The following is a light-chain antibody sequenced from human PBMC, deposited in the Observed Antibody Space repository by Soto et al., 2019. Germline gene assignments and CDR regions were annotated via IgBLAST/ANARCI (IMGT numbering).Light chain of an antibody. Sequence: QSVLTQPRSVSGSPGQSVTITCTGTNSDYGGYNYVSWYQQYPGKAPKLMISGVSERSSGVPDRFSGSKSGNTASLTISGLQAEDEADYYCCSYVDSDTWVFGGGTKVTVL. V-gene: IGLV2-11*01. CDR2: GVS. J-gene: IGLJ3*02. CDR3: CSYVDSDTWV. CDR1: NSDYGGYNY.